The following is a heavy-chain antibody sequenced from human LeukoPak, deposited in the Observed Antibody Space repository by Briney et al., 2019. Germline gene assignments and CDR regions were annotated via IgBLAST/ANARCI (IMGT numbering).Heavy chain of an antibody. Sequence: GASVKVSCKASGYTFTGYYMHWVRQAPGQGLEWMGWINPNSGGTNYAQKFQGRVTMTRDTSISTAFMELNRVKSDDTAMYYCTRDPLIYSVDYVSGFDIWGQGTLVTVSS. D-gene: IGHD4-17*01. V-gene: IGHV1-2*02. CDR2: INPNSGGT. CDR3: TRDPLIYSVDYVSGFDI. CDR1: GYTFTGYY. J-gene: IGHJ3*02.